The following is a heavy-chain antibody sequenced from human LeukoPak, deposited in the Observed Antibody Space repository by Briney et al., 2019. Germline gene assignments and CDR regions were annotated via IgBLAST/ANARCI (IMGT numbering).Heavy chain of an antibody. D-gene: IGHD3-10*01. J-gene: IGHJ4*02. CDR3: ARDIQVLWFGELDYYFDY. CDR2: IIPILGIA. V-gene: IGHV1-69*04. CDR1: GGTFSSYA. Sequence: ASVKVSCKASGGTFSSYAISWVRQAPGQGLEWMGRIIPILGIANYAQKFQGRVTITADKSTSTAYMELSSPRSEDTAVYYCARDIQVLWFGELDYYFDYWGQGTLVTVSS.